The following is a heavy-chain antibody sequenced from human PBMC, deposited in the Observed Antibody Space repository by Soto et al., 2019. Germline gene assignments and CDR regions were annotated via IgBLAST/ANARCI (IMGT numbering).Heavy chain of an antibody. D-gene: IGHD1-26*01. J-gene: IGHJ4*02. Sequence: SETLSLTCTASGGSVSNSYWGWIRQPPGKGLEWVAYVYYSGSTNYNPSLGSRVTISVDKSKNQFSLKMTSVTGADTAVYYCARGRSHEWELLVQYFDYWGQGTLVTV. CDR1: GGSVSNSY. CDR3: ARGRSHEWELLVQYFDY. CDR2: VYYSGST. V-gene: IGHV4-59*02.